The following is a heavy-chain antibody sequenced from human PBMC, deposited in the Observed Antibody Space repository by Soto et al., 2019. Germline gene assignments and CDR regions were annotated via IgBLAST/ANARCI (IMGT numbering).Heavy chain of an antibody. CDR1: GLPFNRNG. V-gene: IGHV3-33*01. J-gene: IGHJ6*02. Sequence: GGSLRLSCAASGLPFNRNGMHWVRQAPGKGLEWVAVIWYDGSKEYYSDSVKGRFTISRDNSKNMLYLQMNSVRVEDTAVYFWASDRSDGNYFYYGMDVWGQGTPVTVSS. CDR3: ASDRSDGNYFYYGMDV. D-gene: IGHD1-1*01. CDR2: IWYDGSKE.